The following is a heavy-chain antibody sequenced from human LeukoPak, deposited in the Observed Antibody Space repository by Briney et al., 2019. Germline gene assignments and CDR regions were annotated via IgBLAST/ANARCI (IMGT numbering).Heavy chain of an antibody. Sequence: SQTLSLTCTVSGGSISSGGYSWSWIRQHPGKGLEWIGYIYYSGSTYYNPSLKSRVTISVDTSKNQFSLKLSSVTAADTAVYYCARVRNTVKDYFYAMDVWGQGTTVTVSS. CDR3: ARVRNTVKDYFYAMDV. D-gene: IGHD4-11*01. CDR2: IYYSGST. J-gene: IGHJ6*02. V-gene: IGHV4-31*03. CDR1: GGSISSGGYS.